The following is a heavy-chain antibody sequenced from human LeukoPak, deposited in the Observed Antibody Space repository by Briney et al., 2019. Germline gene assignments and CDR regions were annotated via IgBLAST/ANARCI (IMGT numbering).Heavy chain of an antibody. J-gene: IGHJ6*03. CDR2: IYYSGST. D-gene: IGHD4-11*01. V-gene: IGHV4-59*01. CDR3: AGGDYSNDYYYYYMDV. CDR1: GGSISSYY. Sequence: SETLSLTCTVSGGSISSYYWSWIRQPPGKGLEWIGYIYYSGSTNYNPSLKSRVTISVDTSKNQFSLKLSSVTAADTAVYYCAGGDYSNDYYYYYMDVWGKGTTVTVSS.